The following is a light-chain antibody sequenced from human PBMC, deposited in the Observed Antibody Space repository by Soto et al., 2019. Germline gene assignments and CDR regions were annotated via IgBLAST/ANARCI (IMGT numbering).Light chain of an antibody. J-gene: IGKJ2*01. CDR1: QSVSSS. V-gene: IGKV3-15*01. CDR3: QQYNNWLYT. Sequence: EIVMTQSPATLSVSPGERATLSCRASQSVSSSLAWYQQKPGQAPRLLFYGASTRATGVPAGFSGSGSGTEFTLTISSLQSEDLAVYYCQQYNNWLYTFGQGTKLEIK. CDR2: GAS.